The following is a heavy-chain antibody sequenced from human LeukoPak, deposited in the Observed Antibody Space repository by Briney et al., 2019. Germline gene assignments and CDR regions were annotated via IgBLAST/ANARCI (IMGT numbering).Heavy chain of an antibody. D-gene: IGHD6-13*01. CDR2: ISSSSSYI. Sequence: RTGGSLRLSCAASGFTFSSYAMSWVRQAPGKGLEWVSSISSSSSYIYYADSVKGRFTISRDNAKNSLYLQMNSLRAEDTAVYYCARVGESSSWESFDYWGQGTLVTVSS. CDR3: ARVGESSSWESFDY. V-gene: IGHV3-21*01. J-gene: IGHJ4*02. CDR1: GFTFSSYA.